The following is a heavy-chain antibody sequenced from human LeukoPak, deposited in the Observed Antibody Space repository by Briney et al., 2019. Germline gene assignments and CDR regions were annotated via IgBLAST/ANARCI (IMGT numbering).Heavy chain of an antibody. CDR2: IVVGSGNT. Sequence: ASVTVSCKASGFTFTSSAMQWVRQARGQRLEWIGWIVVGSGNTNYAQKFQERVTITRDMSTSTAYMELSSLRSEDTAVYYCAAKTYYYGSGTKENYMDVWGKGTTVTVSS. J-gene: IGHJ6*03. CDR1: GFTFTSSA. D-gene: IGHD3-10*01. V-gene: IGHV1-58*02. CDR3: AAKTYYYGSGTKENYMDV.